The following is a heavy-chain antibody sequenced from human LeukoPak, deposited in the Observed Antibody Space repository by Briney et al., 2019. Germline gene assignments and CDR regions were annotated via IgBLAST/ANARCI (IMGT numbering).Heavy chain of an antibody. CDR3: ARLYYYDSSDSLNFDY. D-gene: IGHD3-22*01. V-gene: IGHV4-59*01. CDR2: LSYSGST. Sequence: SETLSLTCSVSGGSISRYYWSWIRQPPGKGLEGVADLSYSGSTNYNPSLKSRLTISVDTSKNQFSLKLTSVTAADTAVYYCARLYYYDSSDSLNFDYWGQGTLVTVSS. CDR1: GGSISRYY. J-gene: IGHJ4*02.